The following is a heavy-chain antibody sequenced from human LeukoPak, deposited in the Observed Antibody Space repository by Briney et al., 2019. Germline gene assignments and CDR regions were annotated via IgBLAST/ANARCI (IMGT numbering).Heavy chain of an antibody. D-gene: IGHD6-19*01. J-gene: IGHJ4*02. Sequence: PSETLSLTCAVYGGSFSGYYWSWIRQPPGKGLEWIGEINHSGSTNYNPSLKSRVTISVDTSKNQFSLKLSSVTAADTAVYYCARGVDSSGWYLHDYWGQGTLVTVSS. V-gene: IGHV4-34*01. CDR2: INHSGST. CDR1: GGSFSGYY. CDR3: ARGVDSSGWYLHDY.